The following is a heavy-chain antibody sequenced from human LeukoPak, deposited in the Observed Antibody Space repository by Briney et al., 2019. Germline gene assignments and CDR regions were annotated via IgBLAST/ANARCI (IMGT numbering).Heavy chain of an antibody. J-gene: IGHJ4*02. D-gene: IGHD2-15*01. V-gene: IGHV4-59*01. CDR2: IYYSGGT. Sequence: SETLSLTCTVSGGSISSYYWSWIRQPPGKGLEWIGYIYYSGGTNYNPSLKSRVTISVDTSKNRFSLKLSSVTAADTAVYFCARSFCLGSCYFNYFDYWGQGTLVTVSS. CDR3: ARSFCLGSCYFNYFDY. CDR1: GGSISSYY.